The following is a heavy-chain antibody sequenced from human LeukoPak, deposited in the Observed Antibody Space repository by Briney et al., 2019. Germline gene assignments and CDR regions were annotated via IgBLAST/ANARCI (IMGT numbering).Heavy chain of an antibody. CDR2: INHSGST. CDR3: APLTFGGVLTV. CDR1: GFTFSDSY. D-gene: IGHD3-16*01. J-gene: IGHJ4*02. V-gene: IGHV4-34*08. Sequence: GSLRLSCAASGFTFSDSYMTWIRQPPGKGLEWIGEINHSGSTNYNPSLKSRVTISVDTSKNQFSLKLSSVTAADTAVYYCAPLTFGGVLTVWGQGTLVTVSS.